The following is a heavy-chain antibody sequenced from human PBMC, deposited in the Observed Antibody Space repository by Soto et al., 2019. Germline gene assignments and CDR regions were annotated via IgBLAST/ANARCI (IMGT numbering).Heavy chain of an antibody. CDR2: IDPSDSYT. CDR1: GYGFTSYW. V-gene: IGHV5-10-1*01. J-gene: IGHJ4*02. Sequence: GESLKISWKGSGYGFTSYWISWVRQMPGKGLEWMGRIDPSDSYTNYSPSFQGHVTISADKSISTAYLQWSSLKASDTAMYYCARHSNQLLGFDYWGQGTLVTVSS. D-gene: IGHD2-2*01. CDR3: ARHSNQLLGFDY.